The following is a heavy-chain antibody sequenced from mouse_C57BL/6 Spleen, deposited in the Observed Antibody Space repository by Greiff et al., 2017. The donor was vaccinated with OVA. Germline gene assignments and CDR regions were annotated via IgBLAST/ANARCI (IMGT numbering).Heavy chain of an antibody. CDR2: IYPGDGDT. D-gene: IGHD2-5*01. V-gene: IGHV1-82*01. CDR3: ATAYSNYEGLFAY. Sequence: QVHVKQSGPELVKPGASVKISCKASGYAFSSSWMNWVKQRPGKGLEWIGRIYPGDGDTNYNGKFKGKATLTADKSSSTAYMQLSSLTSEDSAVYFCATAYSNYEGLFAYWGQGTLVTVSA. J-gene: IGHJ3*01. CDR1: GYAFSSSW.